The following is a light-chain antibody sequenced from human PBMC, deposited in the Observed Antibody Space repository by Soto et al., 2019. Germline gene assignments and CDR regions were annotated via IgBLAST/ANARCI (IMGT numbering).Light chain of an antibody. CDR3: CPSRGSSTHNNV. J-gene: IGLJ1*01. CDR2: EDS. CDR1: SRDVGSYNL. V-gene: IGLV2-23*01. Sequence: LTQPASGSGSPGQSLTISCTGTSRDVGSYNLVSWYQKYPGKAPKVRIYEDSKRPSGVSNRFSGSKSGNTASLTISGLQADDVVLKFWCPSRGSSTHNNVFGTGT.